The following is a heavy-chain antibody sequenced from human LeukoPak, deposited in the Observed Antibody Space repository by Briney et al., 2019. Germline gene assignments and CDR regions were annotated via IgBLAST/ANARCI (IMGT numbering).Heavy chain of an antibody. Sequence: ASVKVSCKASGYTFTSYYMHWVRQAPGQGLEWMGIINPSGGSTSYAQKFQGRVTMTRDTSTSTVYMELSSLRSEDTAVYYCARNLEDIVVVVAASYYYYGMDVWGQGTTVTVSS. CDR3: ARNLEDIVVVVAASYYYYGMDV. CDR2: INPSGGST. J-gene: IGHJ6*02. CDR1: GYTFTSYY. D-gene: IGHD2-15*01. V-gene: IGHV1-46*01.